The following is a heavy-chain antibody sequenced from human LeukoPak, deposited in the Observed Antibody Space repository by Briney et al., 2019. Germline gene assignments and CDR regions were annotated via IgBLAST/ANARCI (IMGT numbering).Heavy chain of an antibody. CDR2: IRQDGGAK. J-gene: IGHJ4*02. Sequence: GGSLRLSCAASEFTFDDYGMSWVRQAPGEGLEWVANIRQDGGAKNYVDSVKGRFTISRDNAKKSLYLQMNSLRAEDTAVYYCAPPPIAATGNWGQGTLVTVSS. CDR1: EFTFDDYG. CDR3: APPPIAATGN. V-gene: IGHV3-7*01. D-gene: IGHD6-13*01.